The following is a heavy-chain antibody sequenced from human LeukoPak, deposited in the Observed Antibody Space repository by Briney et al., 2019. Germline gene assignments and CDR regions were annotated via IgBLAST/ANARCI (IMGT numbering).Heavy chain of an antibody. CDR3: ASSGFYVFDY. Sequence: SETLSLTCTVSGGSITSSSYYWGWIRQPPGKGLEWIGSIYYSGSTYYNPSLKSRVTISIDTSKNQFSLKLSSVTAADTAVYYCASSGFYVFDYWGQGTLVTVST. CDR2: IYYSGST. CDR1: GGSITSSSYY. V-gene: IGHV4-39*01. J-gene: IGHJ4*02. D-gene: IGHD3-9*01.